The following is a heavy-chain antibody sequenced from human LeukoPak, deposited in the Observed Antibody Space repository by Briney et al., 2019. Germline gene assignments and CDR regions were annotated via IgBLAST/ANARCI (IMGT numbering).Heavy chain of an antibody. D-gene: IGHD4-17*01. CDR3: AKRGSTVFFDN. CDR1: GFTFSTYW. Sequence: PGGSLRLSCAASGFTFSTYWMSWVRQAPGKGLEWVANIKQHGSEKYYVDSVKGRFTISRDDAKNSVYLQMDSLRVEDTAVYYCAKRGSTVFFDNWGQGTLVTVSS. V-gene: IGHV3-7*01. CDR2: IKQHGSEK. J-gene: IGHJ4*02.